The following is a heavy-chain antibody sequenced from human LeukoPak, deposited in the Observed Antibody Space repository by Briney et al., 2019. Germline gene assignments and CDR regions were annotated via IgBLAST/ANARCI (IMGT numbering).Heavy chain of an antibody. CDR3: ATRPYAGSPNWYDP. Sequence: GESLKISCKASGHSFTNHWIGWVRQMPGIGLEWVGIINFGDSETLYSPSFQGQVTISLDKSISTTYLQWRSLKASDTATYYCATRPYAGSPNWYDPWGQGILVTVSS. J-gene: IGHJ5*02. CDR2: INFGDSET. V-gene: IGHV5-51*01. CDR1: GHSFTNHW. D-gene: IGHD1-26*01.